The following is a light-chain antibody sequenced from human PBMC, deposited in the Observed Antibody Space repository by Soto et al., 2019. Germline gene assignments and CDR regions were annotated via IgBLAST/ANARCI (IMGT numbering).Light chain of an antibody. J-gene: IGLJ2*01. CDR2: EVS. CDR1: GSDVGGYNY. V-gene: IGLV2-14*01. CDR3: SSYTSSSTLV. Sequence: QSALTQPASVSGSPGQSITISCTATGSDVGGYNYVSWYQQHPGKAPKLMIYEVSNRPSGVSNRFSGSKSGNTASLTISGLQAEDEADYYCSSYTSSSTLVFGGGTQLTVL.